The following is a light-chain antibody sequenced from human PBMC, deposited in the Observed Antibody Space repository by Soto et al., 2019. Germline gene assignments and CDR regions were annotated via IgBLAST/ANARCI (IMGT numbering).Light chain of an antibody. CDR1: SSNIGNNY. Sequence: QSVLPQPPSVSAAPGQKVTISCSGSSSNIGNNYVSWYQQLPGTAPKLLIYDNNKRPSGIPDRFSGSKSGTSATLGITGLQTGDEAEYYCGTWDSSLSAVVFGGGTKLTV. J-gene: IGLJ2*01. CDR2: DNN. V-gene: IGLV1-51*01. CDR3: GTWDSSLSAVV.